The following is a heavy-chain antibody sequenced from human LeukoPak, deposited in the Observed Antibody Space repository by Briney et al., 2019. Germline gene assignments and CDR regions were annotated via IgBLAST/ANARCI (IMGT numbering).Heavy chain of an antibody. CDR3: AGQSGYYYDSSGVTPFDY. V-gene: IGHV5-51*01. CDR1: GYSFTSYW. J-gene: IGHJ4*02. CDR2: IYPGDSDT. Sequence: PGESLRISCKGSGYSFTSYWIGWVRQMPGKGLEWMGIIYPGDSDTRYSPSFQGQVTISADKSISTAYLQWSSLKASDTAMYYCAGQSGYYYDSSGVTPFDYWGQGTLVTVSS. D-gene: IGHD3-22*01.